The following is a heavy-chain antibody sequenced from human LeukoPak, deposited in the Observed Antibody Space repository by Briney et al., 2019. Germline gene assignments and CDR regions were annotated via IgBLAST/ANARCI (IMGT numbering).Heavy chain of an antibody. J-gene: IGHJ6*03. V-gene: IGHV3-30*02. CDR3: AKDADYYYYMDV. CDR1: AFTFSSYG. Sequence: PGGSLRLSCAASAFTFSSYGMGWVRQAPDKGLEWVAFIRYDGSNKYYADSVKGRFTISRDNSKNTLYLQMNSLRAEDTAVYYCAKDADYYYYMDVWGKGTTVTISS. CDR2: IRYDGSNK.